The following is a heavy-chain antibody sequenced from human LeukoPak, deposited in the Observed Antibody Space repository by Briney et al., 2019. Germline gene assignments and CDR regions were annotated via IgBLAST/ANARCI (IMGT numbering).Heavy chain of an antibody. CDR1: GFTFSSYN. CDR3: ARDWYYSIDY. D-gene: IGHD3-10*01. J-gene: IGHJ4*02. Sequence: GGSLRLSCATSGFTFSSYNMNWVRQTPGQGLEWVSRINSDGTTSYADSVKGRFTISRDNAKNTLYLQMNSLRVEDTAVYYCARDWYYSIDYWGQGTLVTVSS. CDR2: INSDGTT. V-gene: IGHV3-74*01.